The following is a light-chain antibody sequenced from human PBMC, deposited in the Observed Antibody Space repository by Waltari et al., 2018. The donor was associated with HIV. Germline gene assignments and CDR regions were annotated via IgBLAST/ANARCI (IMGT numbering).Light chain of an antibody. CDR2: STN. CDR1: SGSVSTSYY. J-gene: IGLJ3*02. V-gene: IGLV8-61*01. CDR3: VLFMSSGSWV. Sequence: VTLTCGLSSGSVSTSYYPSWYQQTPGQAPRTLIYSTNTRSSGVPGRFSGSILGNKAALTITGAQADDESDYYCVLFMSSGSWVFGGGTKLTVL.